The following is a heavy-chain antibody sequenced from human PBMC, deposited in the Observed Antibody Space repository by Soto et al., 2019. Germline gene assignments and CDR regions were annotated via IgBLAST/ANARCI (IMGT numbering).Heavy chain of an antibody. Sequence: QVQLQESGPGLVKPSETLSLTCTVSGDSVSSATYYWSWIRQPPGKALEWIGSIYYSGSTNYNPSLRSRVIMSVDTSKNQFSLNVSSVTAADTAVYYCARDRGTAIRHNWLDPWGQGTLVTVSS. CDR1: GDSVSSATYY. CDR2: IYYSGST. CDR3: ARDRGTAIRHNWLDP. D-gene: IGHD3-10*01. V-gene: IGHV4-61*01. J-gene: IGHJ5*02.